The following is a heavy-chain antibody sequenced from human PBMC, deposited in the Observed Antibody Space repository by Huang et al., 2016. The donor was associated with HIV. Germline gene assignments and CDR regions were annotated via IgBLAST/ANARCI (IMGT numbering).Heavy chain of an antibody. J-gene: IGHJ3*02. D-gene: IGHD5-18*01. CDR2: ISNDGSNT. CDR3: ARAKDTWDAYDI. Sequence: QVQLVESGGGVVQPGRSLSLSCAASGFPFNNHAMHWVRQAPVLGLDWVAVISNDGSNTYVADSVKGRFTISRDSSKSTLFLHMTSLRTEDTAVYYCARAKDTWDAYDIWGQGTMVIVSS. CDR1: GFPFNNHA. V-gene: IGHV3-30-3*01.